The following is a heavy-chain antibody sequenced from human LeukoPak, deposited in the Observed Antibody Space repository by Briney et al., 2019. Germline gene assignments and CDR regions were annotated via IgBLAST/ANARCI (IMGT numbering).Heavy chain of an antibody. CDR2: INHSGST. Sequence: SETLSLTCAVYGGSFSGYYWSWIRQPPGKGLEWIGEINHSGSTNYNPSLKSRVTISVNTSKNQFSLKLSSVTAADTAVYYCARGRWKRYYDSSGYIDYWGQGTLVTVSS. D-gene: IGHD3-22*01. CDR3: ARGRWKRYYDSSGYIDY. V-gene: IGHV4-34*01. CDR1: GGSFSGYY. J-gene: IGHJ4*02.